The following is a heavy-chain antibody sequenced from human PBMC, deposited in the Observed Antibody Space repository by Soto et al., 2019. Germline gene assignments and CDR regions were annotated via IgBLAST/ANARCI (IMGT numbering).Heavy chain of an antibody. Sequence: ASVKVSCKASGYTFTFYGISWVRQAPGQGLEWMGWISTYNGYTKYAQKLQGRVTITRDTSASTAYMELSSLRSEDTAVYYCARDYSSSWYVPYYGMDVWGQGTTVTVSS. CDR1: GYTFTFYG. CDR2: ISTYNGYT. CDR3: ARDYSSSWYVPYYGMDV. D-gene: IGHD6-13*01. V-gene: IGHV1-18*01. J-gene: IGHJ6*02.